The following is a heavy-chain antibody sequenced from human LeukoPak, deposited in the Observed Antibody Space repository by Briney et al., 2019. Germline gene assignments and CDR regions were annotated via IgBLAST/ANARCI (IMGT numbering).Heavy chain of an antibody. Sequence: PGGSLRLSCAASGFTFSNYAMSWVRQAPGKGLEWVSAISDSGGNTYYADSVKGRFTISRDNSKNTLYLQMNSLRAEGTAVYYCAKDHNYCGSGSYSLGAFDIWGQGTMVTVSS. CDR1: GFTFSNYA. J-gene: IGHJ3*02. V-gene: IGHV3-23*01. CDR2: ISDSGGNT. D-gene: IGHD3-10*01. CDR3: AKDHNYCGSGSYSLGAFDI.